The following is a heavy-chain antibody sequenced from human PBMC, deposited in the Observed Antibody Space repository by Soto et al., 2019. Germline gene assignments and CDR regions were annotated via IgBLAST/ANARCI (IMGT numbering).Heavy chain of an antibody. D-gene: IGHD3-3*01. Sequence: SGPTLVNPTETLTLTCTVSGFSLSNARMGVSWIRQPPGKALEWLAHIFSNDEKSYSTSLKSRLTISKDTSKSQVVLTMTNMDPVDTATYYCARIPPSNYDFWSGPIPDYYHYYMDVWGKGTTVTVSS. CDR3: ARIPPSNYDFWSGPIPDYYHYYMDV. V-gene: IGHV2-26*01. CDR1: GFSLSNARMG. J-gene: IGHJ6*03. CDR2: IFSNDEK.